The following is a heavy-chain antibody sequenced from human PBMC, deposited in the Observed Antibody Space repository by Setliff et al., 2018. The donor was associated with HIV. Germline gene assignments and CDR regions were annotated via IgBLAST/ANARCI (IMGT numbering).Heavy chain of an antibody. CDR2: IFHSGDT. V-gene: IGHV4-31*03. D-gene: IGHD6-6*01. CDR3: ATRPRIAARPFDY. CDR1: GVSVGSGDYY. J-gene: IGHJ4*02. Sequence: SETLSLTCSVSGVSVGSGDYYWHWIRQHPEKALDGIGYIFHSGDTYYNPYLKSRISMSVYTSKNQFSLELTSLTAADTAVYYCATRPRIAARPFDYWGQGVLVTVSS.